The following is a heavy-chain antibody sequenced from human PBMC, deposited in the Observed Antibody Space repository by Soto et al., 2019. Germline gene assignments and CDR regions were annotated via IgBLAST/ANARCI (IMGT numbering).Heavy chain of an antibody. J-gene: IGHJ4*02. D-gene: IGHD3-3*01. CDR1: GGSISSGGYY. Sequence: SETLSLTCTVSGGSISSGGYYWSWIRQHPGKGLERIENFYYSGSTYYNPSLKCLVTISVDTSKNQFSLKLSSVTAADTAVYYCASLVRGYDFWSGYYITSRWDQIDYWGQGTLVTVSS. CDR3: ASLVRGYDFWSGYYITSRWDQIDY. CDR2: FYYSGST. V-gene: IGHV4-31*01.